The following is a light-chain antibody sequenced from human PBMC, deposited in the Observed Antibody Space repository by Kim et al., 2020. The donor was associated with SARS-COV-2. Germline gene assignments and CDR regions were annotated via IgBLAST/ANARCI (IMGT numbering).Light chain of an antibody. CDR1: QSITNY. Sequence: DIQMTQSPSSLSASVGDRVTITCRASQSITNYLNWYQQKPGKAPNLLIYTASSLQTGVPSRFSGSGSGTDFTLTISSLQPEDCATYYCQQSDITPYTFGQGTKVDIK. V-gene: IGKV1-39*01. CDR2: TAS. J-gene: IGKJ2*01. CDR3: QQSDITPYT.